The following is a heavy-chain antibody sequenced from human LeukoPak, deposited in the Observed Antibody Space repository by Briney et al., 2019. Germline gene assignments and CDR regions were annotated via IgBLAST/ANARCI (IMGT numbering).Heavy chain of an antibody. D-gene: IGHD6-13*01. V-gene: IGHV4-4*02. Sequence: SGTLSLTCTVSSGSIFSSNWWSWVRQPPGKGLEWIGGIYYSGSTYYNPSLKSRVTISVDTSKNQFSLKLSSVTAADTAVYYCASIAAAEAHYYYYYMDVWGKGTTVTVSS. CDR1: SGSIFSSNW. CDR3: ASIAAAEAHYYYYYMDV. CDR2: IYYSGST. J-gene: IGHJ6*03.